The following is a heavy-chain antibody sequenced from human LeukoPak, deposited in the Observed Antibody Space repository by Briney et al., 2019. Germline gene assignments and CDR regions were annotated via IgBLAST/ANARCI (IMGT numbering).Heavy chain of an antibody. CDR1: GGSISSGGYY. V-gene: IGHV4-30-4*08. J-gene: IGHJ4*02. Sequence: SQTLSLTCTVSGGSISSGGYYWSWIRQPPGKGLEWIGYISYSGSTSYSPSLKSRVTISLATSNNQFSLELSSVTAADTAVYFCVRVRTGTSCYDYWGQGTLVTVSS. CDR3: VRVRTGTSCYDY. CDR2: ISYSGST. D-gene: IGHD2-2*01.